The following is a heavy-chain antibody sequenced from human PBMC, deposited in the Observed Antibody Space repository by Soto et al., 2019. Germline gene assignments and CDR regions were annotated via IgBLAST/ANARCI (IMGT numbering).Heavy chain of an antibody. V-gene: IGHV3-23*01. CDR1: GFTFSSYA. CDR3: AIRMYSSSSLFDP. CDR2: ISGSGGST. J-gene: IGHJ5*02. D-gene: IGHD6-6*01. Sequence: EGSLRLSCAASGFTFSSYAMSWVRQAPGKGLEWVSAISGSGGSTYYADSVKGRFTISRDNSKNTLYLQMNSLRAEDTAVYYCAIRMYSSSSLFDPWGQGTLVTVSS.